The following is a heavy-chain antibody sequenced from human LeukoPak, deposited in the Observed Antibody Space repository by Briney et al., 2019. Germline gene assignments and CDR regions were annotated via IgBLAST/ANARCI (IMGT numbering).Heavy chain of an antibody. V-gene: IGHV3-33*01. Sequence: PGGSLRLSCAASGFTFSSYGMHWVRQAPGKGLEWVAVIWYDGSNKYYADSVKGRFTISRDNSKNTLYLQMNSLRAGDTAVYYCARQAFSYGDYSEDYFDYWGQGTLVTVSS. CDR1: GFTFSSYG. CDR2: IWYDGSNK. CDR3: ARQAFSYGDYSEDYFDY. J-gene: IGHJ4*02. D-gene: IGHD4-17*01.